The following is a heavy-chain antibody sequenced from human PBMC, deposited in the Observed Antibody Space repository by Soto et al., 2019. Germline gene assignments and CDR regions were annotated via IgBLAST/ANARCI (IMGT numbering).Heavy chain of an antibody. CDR2: MTSDTKTI. CDR1: GFKFSIYS. Sequence: EVQLVESGGALVQPGGSLRLSCVASGFKFSIYSMNWVRQAPGKGLEWSAYMTSDTKTIKYGDSVKGRFTISRDNAKNSVYPHMNNLSDEDTAVYYCARSVEGHSAYWGQGTVVTVSS. J-gene: IGHJ4*02. D-gene: IGHD6-19*01. V-gene: IGHV3-48*02. CDR3: ARSVEGHSAY.